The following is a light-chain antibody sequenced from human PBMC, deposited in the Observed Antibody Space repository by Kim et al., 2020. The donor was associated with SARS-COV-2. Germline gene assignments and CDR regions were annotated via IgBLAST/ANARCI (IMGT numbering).Light chain of an antibody. Sequence: QSVLTQPPSVSGAPGQRVTISCSGTSSNIGSGYDVHWYQQLPRTAPKLLIYADTTRPSGVPDRFSGSTSGTSASLAITGLQPEDEADYYCQTFDNSLSAWVFGGGTKLTIL. CDR1: SSNIGSGYD. J-gene: IGLJ3*02. CDR2: ADT. CDR3: QTFDNSLSAWV. V-gene: IGLV1-40*01.